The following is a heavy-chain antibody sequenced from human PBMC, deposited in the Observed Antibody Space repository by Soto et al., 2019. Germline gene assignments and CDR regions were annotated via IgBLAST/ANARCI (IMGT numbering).Heavy chain of an antibody. CDR3: ARVLRPGIAAAGTWWFDP. CDR2: ISAYNGNT. Sequence: ASVKVSCKASGYTFTSYGISWVRQAPGQGLEWMGWISAYNGNTNYAQKLQGRVTMTTDTSTSTAYMELRSLRSDDTAVYYCARVLRPGIAAAGTWWFDPWGQGTLVTVSS. V-gene: IGHV1-18*01. D-gene: IGHD6-13*01. CDR1: GYTFTSYG. J-gene: IGHJ5*02.